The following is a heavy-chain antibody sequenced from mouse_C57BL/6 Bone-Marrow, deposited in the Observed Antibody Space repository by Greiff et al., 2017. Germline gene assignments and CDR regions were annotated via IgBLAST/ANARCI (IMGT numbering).Heavy chain of an antibody. D-gene: IGHD2-14*01. J-gene: IGHJ4*01. CDR3: ARLIGGAMDY. Sequence: QVQLKESGAELARPGASVKLSCKASGYTFTSYGISWVKQRTGQGLEWIGEIYPRSGNTYYNEKFKGKATLTADKSSCTAYMELRSLTSEDSAVYFCARLIGGAMDYWGQGTSVTVSS. CDR1: GYTFTSYG. CDR2: IYPRSGNT. V-gene: IGHV1-81*01.